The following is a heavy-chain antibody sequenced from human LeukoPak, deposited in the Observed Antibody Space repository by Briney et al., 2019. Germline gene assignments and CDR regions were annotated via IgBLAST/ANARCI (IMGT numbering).Heavy chain of an antibody. CDR2: INSDGSGT. J-gene: IGHJ3*02. V-gene: IGHV3-74*01. D-gene: IGHD1-26*01. CDR3: ARGGSPPEALGDTFDI. Sequence: GGSLRLSCAASGFTFSSYWMHWVRQAPGKGLEWVSSINSDGSGTRYADSVKGRFTISRDNAKNTLYLQMNSLRAEDTAVYYCARGGSPPEALGDTFDIWGQGTMVTVSS. CDR1: GFTFSSYW.